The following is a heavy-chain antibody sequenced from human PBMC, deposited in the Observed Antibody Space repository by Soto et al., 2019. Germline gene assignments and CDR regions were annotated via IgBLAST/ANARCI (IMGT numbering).Heavy chain of an antibody. D-gene: IGHD3-10*01. V-gene: IGHV1-69*13. Sequence: SVKVSCKASGGTFSRHAISWVRQAPGQGLEWMGGIIPIFGTANYAQKFQGRVTITADESTSTAYMELSSLRSEDTAVYYCARGGVNYYGSGSYLGWAYWGQGTLVTVSS. J-gene: IGHJ4*02. CDR3: ARGGVNYYGSGSYLGWAY. CDR2: IIPIFGTA. CDR1: GGTFSRHA.